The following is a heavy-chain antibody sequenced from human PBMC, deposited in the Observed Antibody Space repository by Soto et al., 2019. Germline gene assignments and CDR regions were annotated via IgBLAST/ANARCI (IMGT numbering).Heavy chain of an antibody. V-gene: IGHV3-48*03. D-gene: IGHD1-1*01. CDR2: IARDGETT. CDR3: ARDNPTAELDY. J-gene: IGHJ4*02. CDR1: VFSFSDYE. Sequence: GGSLRLSCETSVFSFSDYEMNWVRQFPGEGLEWVAYIARDGETTFYADSVEGRFVVSRDNAKNSLFLQMDRLTGDDTAVYFCARDNPTAELDYWGQGSMVTVSS.